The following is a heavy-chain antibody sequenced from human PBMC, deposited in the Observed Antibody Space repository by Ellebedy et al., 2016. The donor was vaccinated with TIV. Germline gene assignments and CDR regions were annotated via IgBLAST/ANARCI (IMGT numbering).Heavy chain of an antibody. CDR3: AAGAVAGMWPNDY. CDR1: GGSISSYY. V-gene: IGHV4-59*01. D-gene: IGHD6-19*01. CDR2: IYYSGST. J-gene: IGHJ4*02. Sequence: SETLSLTXTVSGGSISSYYWSWIRQPPGKGLEWIGYIYYSGSTNYNPSLKSRVTISVDTSKNQFSLKLSSVTAADTAVYYCAAGAVAGMWPNDYWGQGTLVTVSS.